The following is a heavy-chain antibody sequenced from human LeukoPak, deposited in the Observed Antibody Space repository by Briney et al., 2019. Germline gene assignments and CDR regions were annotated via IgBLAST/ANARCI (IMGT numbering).Heavy chain of an antibody. J-gene: IGHJ4*02. V-gene: IGHV4-34*01. CDR3: AGVGRNFDY. CDR2: INHSGST. Sequence: SETLSLTCAVYGGSFSGYYWCWIRQPPGQGLEWIGEINHSGSTNYNPSLKSRVTISVDTSKNQFSLKLSSVTAADTAVYYCAGVGRNFDYWGQGTLVTVSS. CDR1: GGSFSGYY. D-gene: IGHD2-15*01.